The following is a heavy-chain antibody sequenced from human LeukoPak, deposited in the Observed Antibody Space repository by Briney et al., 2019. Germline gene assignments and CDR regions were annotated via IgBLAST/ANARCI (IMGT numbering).Heavy chain of an antibody. J-gene: IGHJ4*02. CDR1: GFTFSSYA. V-gene: IGHV3-30*04. Sequence: PGGSLRLSCAASGFTFSSYAMHWVRQAPGKGLEWVALISYDGSNKYYADSVKGRFTISRDNSKNTLCLQMNSLRAEDTAVYYCAKEIWPTVTTPGHTHFDYWGQGTLVTVSS. CDR3: AKEIWPTVTTPGHTHFDY. CDR2: ISYDGSNK. D-gene: IGHD4-17*01.